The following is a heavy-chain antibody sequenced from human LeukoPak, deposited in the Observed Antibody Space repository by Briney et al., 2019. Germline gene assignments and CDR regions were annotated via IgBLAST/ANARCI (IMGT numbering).Heavy chain of an antibody. CDR3: ARLRVSETYYYDY. Sequence: GGSLRLSCAASGFTFSNYWMHWVRQAPGKGLVWVSRISPDGTNTICADSVTGRFTMSRDNAKSTLYLHMNTLRDEDTAVYYCARLRVSETYYYDYWGQGILVTVSS. J-gene: IGHJ4*02. CDR1: GFTFSNYW. D-gene: IGHD3-22*01. V-gene: IGHV3-74*01. CDR2: ISPDGTNT.